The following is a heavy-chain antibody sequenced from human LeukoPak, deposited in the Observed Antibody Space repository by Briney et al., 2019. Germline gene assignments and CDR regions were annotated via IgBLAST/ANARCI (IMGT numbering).Heavy chain of an antibody. Sequence: GGSLRLSCAASGFTVSSNYMSWDRQAPGKGLEWVSVIYGGGSTYYADSVKGRFTISRDNSKNTLYLQMNSLRAEDTAVYYCASTIVGATPLLDYWGQGTLVTVSS. CDR2: IYGGGST. V-gene: IGHV3-66*01. CDR1: GFTVSSNY. D-gene: IGHD1-26*01. J-gene: IGHJ4*02. CDR3: ASTIVGATPLLDY.